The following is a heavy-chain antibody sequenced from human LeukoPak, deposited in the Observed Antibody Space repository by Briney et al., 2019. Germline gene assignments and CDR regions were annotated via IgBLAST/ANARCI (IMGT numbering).Heavy chain of an antibody. V-gene: IGHV4-59*01. J-gene: IGHJ6*03. CDR1: GGSISSYY. CDR2: IYYSGST. CDR3: ARYSSSSFYYYYMDV. Sequence: SETLSLTCTVSGGSISSYYWSWLRQPPGKGLEWIGYIYYSGSTNYNPSLRSRVTISVDTSKNQCSLKLSSVTAADTAVYYCARYSSSSFYYYYMDVWGKGTTVTVSS. D-gene: IGHD6-6*01.